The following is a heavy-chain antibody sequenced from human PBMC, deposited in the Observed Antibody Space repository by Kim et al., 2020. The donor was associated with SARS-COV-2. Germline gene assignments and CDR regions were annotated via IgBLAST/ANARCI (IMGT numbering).Heavy chain of an antibody. Sequence: GGSLRLSCAASGFTFSSYGMHWVRQAPGKGLEWVAVIWYDGSNKYYADSVKGRFTISRDNSKTTLYLQMNSLRAEDTAVYYCARAGRFLEWSYIDYWGQG. CDR1: GFTFSSYG. CDR3: ARAGRFLEWSYIDY. V-gene: IGHV3-33*01. CDR2: IWYDGSNK. D-gene: IGHD3-3*01. J-gene: IGHJ4*02.